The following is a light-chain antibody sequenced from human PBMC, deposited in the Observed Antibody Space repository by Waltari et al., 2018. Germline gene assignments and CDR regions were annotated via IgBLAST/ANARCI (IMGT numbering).Light chain of an antibody. CDR3: AAWDDSLNGLV. J-gene: IGLJ2*01. Sequence: QSVLTQPPSASETPGQRVTPSCSGSSSNIGSNAVNGYQQSPGTAPNLFIYNNKQRPSGVTVLFSGSNSCASASLAIIGLQSYDEADYYCAAWDDSLNGLVFGGGTKLTVL. CDR1: SSNIGSNA. V-gene: IGLV1-44*01. CDR2: NNK.